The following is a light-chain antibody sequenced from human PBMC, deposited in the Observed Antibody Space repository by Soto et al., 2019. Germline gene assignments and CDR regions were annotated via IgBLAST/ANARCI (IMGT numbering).Light chain of an antibody. V-gene: IGKV1-5*03. CDR3: QQYNTYWT. CDR1: QSISGW. CDR2: KAS. J-gene: IGKJ1*01. Sequence: DIQMTQSPSTLSASVGDRVIITCRASQSISGWLAWYQQKPGIAPKLLIYKASTLQDGVPPRFSGSGFGTEFTLTISSLQPDDCGLYYCQQYNTYWTFGQGTKVDIK.